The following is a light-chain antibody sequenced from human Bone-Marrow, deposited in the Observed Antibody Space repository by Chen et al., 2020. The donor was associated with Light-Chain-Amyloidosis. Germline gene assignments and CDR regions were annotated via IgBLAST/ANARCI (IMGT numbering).Light chain of an antibody. CDR1: SGSIATNY. Sequence: NFMLTQPHSVSESPGKTVIISCTRSSGSIATNYGQWYQQRPGSSHTTVIYEDDQRPSGVPDRYSGSIDRSSNSASLTISGLKTEDEADYYCQSYQGSSQGVFGGGTKQTVL. J-gene: IGLJ3*02. V-gene: IGLV6-57*01. CDR2: EDD. CDR3: QSYQGSSQGV.